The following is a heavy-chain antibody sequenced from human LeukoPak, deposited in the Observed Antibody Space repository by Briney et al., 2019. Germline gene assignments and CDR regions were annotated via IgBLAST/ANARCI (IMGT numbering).Heavy chain of an antibody. CDR1: GYTFTGYY. CDR2: INPNSGGT. V-gene: IGHV1-2*02. Sequence: GASVKVSCKASGYTFTGYYMHWVRQAPGQGLEWMGWINPNSGGTNYAQKFQGRVTMTRDTSISTAYMELSRLRSDDTAVYYCARDFGSKFGEFSPPGYWGQGTLVTVSS. CDR3: ARDFGSKFGEFSPPGY. D-gene: IGHD3-10*01. J-gene: IGHJ4*02.